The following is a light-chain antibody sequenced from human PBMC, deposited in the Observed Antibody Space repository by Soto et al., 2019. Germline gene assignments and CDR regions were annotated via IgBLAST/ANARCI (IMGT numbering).Light chain of an antibody. Sequence: EIVLTQSPGTLSLSPGERATLSCRASQSVSSSYLAWYQQKPGQAPRLLIYGTSSRATAIPDRFSGSGSGRDFTLTISRLEPVDFAVYYCQQYGSASWTFGQGTKVDIK. J-gene: IGKJ1*01. CDR1: QSVSSSY. V-gene: IGKV3-20*01. CDR3: QQYGSASWT. CDR2: GTS.